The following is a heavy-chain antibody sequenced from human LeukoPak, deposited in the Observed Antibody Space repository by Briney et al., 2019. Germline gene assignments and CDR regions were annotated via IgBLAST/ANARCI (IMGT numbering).Heavy chain of an antibody. V-gene: IGHV4-38-2*02. Sequence: SETLSLTCTVSGYSISSGYYWAWIRQPPGKGLEWIGSIYHSGSTYYNPSLKSRVTISVDKSKNQFSLKLNSVTAADTAVYYCAKKDYYYMDVWGKGTTVTVS. CDR2: IYHSGST. J-gene: IGHJ6*03. CDR1: GYSISSGYY. CDR3: AKKDYYYMDV.